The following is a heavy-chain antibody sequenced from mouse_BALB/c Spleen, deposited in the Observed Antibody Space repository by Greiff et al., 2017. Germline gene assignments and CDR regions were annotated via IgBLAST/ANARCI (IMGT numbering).Heavy chain of an antibody. CDR1: GYTFTSYW. J-gene: IGHJ2*01. V-gene: IGHV1-69*02. CDR3: AREVRRDFEY. Sequence: QVQLQQPGAELVKPGASVKLSCKASGYTFTSYWMHWVKQRPGQGLEWIGEIDPSDSYTNYNQKFKGKATLTVDKSSSTAYMQLSSLTSEDSAVYYCAREVRRDFEYWGQGTTLTVSS. D-gene: IGHD2-14*01. CDR2: IDPSDSYT.